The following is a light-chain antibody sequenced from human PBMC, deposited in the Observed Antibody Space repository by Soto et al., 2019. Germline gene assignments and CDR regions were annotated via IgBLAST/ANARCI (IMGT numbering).Light chain of an antibody. CDR2: LGS. CDR1: HILLNRNGYNY. CDR3: MQALQTPPWT. V-gene: IGKV2-28*01. J-gene: IGKJ1*01. Sequence: DIVLTQYPLSLPVTPGEPAAISWGSSHILLNRNGYNYLDWFVQKPGQSPQLLIYLGSNRASGVPDRFSGGGSGTDFTLKISRVEAEDVGVYYCMQALQTPPWTFGQGTKV.